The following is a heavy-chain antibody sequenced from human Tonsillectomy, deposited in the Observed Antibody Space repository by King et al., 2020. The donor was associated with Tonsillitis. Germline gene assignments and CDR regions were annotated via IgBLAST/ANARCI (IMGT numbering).Heavy chain of an antibody. CDR2: ISYDGTNK. V-gene: IGHV3-30*04. CDR3: ARDGLGPDDRFDY. J-gene: IGHJ4*02. CDR1: GFTFSSYA. D-gene: IGHD3/OR15-3a*01. Sequence: LQLVQSGGGVVQPGRSLRLSCAASGFTFSSYAMHWVRQAPGKGLEWVAVISYDGTNKSYADSVRGRFTISRDTSKNTLFLQMNNLRPEDTAVYYCARDGLGPDDRFDYWGQGTLVTVSS.